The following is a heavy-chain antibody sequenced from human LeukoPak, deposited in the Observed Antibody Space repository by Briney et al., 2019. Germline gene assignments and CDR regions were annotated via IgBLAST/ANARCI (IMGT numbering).Heavy chain of an antibody. J-gene: IGHJ6*03. CDR2: IYSSGST. CDR3: ARGGTPSGYYYYYYMDV. V-gene: IGHV3-53*01. CDR1: GFTVTSTY. Sequence: GGSLRLSCAASGFTVTSTYMNWVRQAPGKGLEWVSVIYSSGSTHYADSVKGRFTISRDISKNTVYLQMNNLRGEDTAVYYCARGGTPSGYYYYYYMDVWGKGTTVTVSS. D-gene: IGHD3-3*01.